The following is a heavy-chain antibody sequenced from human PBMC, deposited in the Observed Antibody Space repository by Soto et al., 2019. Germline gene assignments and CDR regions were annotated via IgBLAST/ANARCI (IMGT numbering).Heavy chain of an antibody. CDR1: GYTFTSYA. V-gene: IGHV1-3*01. Sequence: GASVKVSCKASGYTFTSYAMHWVRQAPGQRLEWMGWINAGNGNTKYSQKFQGRVTITRDTSASTAYMELSSLRSEDTAVYYCARSEIYSGYDYLWFYWGQGTLVTVSS. CDR3: ARSEIYSGYDYLWFY. J-gene: IGHJ4*02. D-gene: IGHD5-12*01. CDR2: INAGNGNT.